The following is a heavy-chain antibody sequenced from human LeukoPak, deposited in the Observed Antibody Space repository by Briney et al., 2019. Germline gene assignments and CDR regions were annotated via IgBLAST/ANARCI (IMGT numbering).Heavy chain of an antibody. CDR3: ARERHGRLVH. V-gene: IGHV3-66*02. J-gene: IGHJ4*02. CDR2: IYSGGRT. CDR1: GFTFSSNY. D-gene: IGHD6-25*01. Sequence: SGGSLRLSCAASGFTFSSNYMSWVRQAPGKGLEWVSNIYSGGRTHYAASVRGRFTVSRDNSKNTLYLQMNSLRTEDTAVYYCARERHGRLVHWGQGTLVTVSS.